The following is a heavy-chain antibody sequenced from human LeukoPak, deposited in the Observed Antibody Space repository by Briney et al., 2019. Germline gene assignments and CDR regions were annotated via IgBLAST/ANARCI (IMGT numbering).Heavy chain of an antibody. CDR1: GASVSSSSYY. V-gene: IGHV4-39*02. Sequence: SETLSLTCTVSGASVSSSSYYWGWIRQPPGKELEWTGSIYYSGSTYYNPSLKSRVTISVDTSKNQFSLKLISVTAADTALYYCARDPRDLRDYYFDYWGQGTLVTVSS. D-gene: IGHD3-16*01. CDR3: ARDPRDLRDYYFDY. J-gene: IGHJ4*02. CDR2: IYYSGST.